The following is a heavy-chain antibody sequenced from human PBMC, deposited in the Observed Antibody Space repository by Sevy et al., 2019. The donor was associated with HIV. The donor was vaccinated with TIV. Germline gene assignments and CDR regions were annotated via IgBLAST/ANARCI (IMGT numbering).Heavy chain of an antibody. CDR3: AMPGYDFWSGYLPFDY. CDR1: GYTFTSYD. Sequence: ASVKVSCKASGYTFTSYDINWVRQATGQGLEWMGWMNPNSGNTGYVQKFQGRVTMTRNTSISTAYMELSSLRSEDTAVYYCAMPGYDFWSGYLPFDYWGQGTLVTVSS. V-gene: IGHV1-8*01. J-gene: IGHJ4*02. CDR2: MNPNSGNT. D-gene: IGHD3-3*01.